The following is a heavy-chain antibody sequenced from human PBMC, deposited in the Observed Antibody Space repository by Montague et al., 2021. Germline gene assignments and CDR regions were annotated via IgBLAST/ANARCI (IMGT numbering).Heavy chain of an antibody. V-gene: IGHV2-5*02. J-gene: IGHJ4*02. Sequence: PALVKPTQTLKKRGRGEGGGSRTSGGGVGWIRQPPGKALEWLALIYWDDDKCYSSSLKSRLTITKDTSKNQVVLTMTNMDPVDTATYYCAHRQGCYDLRYWGQGTLVTVSS. D-gene: IGHD5-12*01. CDR1: GGGSRTSGGG. CDR2: IYWDDDK. CDR3: AHRQGCYDLRY.